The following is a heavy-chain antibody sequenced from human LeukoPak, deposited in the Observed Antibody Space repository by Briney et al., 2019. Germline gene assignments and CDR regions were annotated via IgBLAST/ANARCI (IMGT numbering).Heavy chain of an antibody. CDR2: INPNSGGT. J-gene: IGHJ4*02. V-gene: IGHV1-2*02. D-gene: IGHD5-12*01. CDR3: ASLPNSGYEREAFDY. Sequence: ASVKVSCKASGYTFTGYYMHWVRRAPGQGLEWMGWINPNSGGTNYAQKFQGRVTMTRDTSISTAYMELSRLRSDDTAVYYCASLPNSGYEREAFDYWGQGTLVTVSS. CDR1: GYTFTGYY.